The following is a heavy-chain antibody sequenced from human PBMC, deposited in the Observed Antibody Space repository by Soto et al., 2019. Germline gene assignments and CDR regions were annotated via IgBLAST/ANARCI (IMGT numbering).Heavy chain of an antibody. V-gene: IGHV3-73*01. Sequence: GGSLRLSCAASGFTFSGSAMHWVRQASGKGLEWVGRIRSKANSYATAYAASVKGRFTISRDDSKNTAYLQMNSLKTEDTAVYYGTSLYSGSYLRDVFDIWGQGKMVTVSS. CDR3: TSLYSGSYLRDVFDI. CDR1: GFTFSGSA. J-gene: IGHJ3*02. CDR2: IRSKANSYAT. D-gene: IGHD1-26*01.